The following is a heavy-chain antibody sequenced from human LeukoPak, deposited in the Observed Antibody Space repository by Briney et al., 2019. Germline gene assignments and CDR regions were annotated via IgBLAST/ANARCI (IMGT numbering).Heavy chain of an antibody. Sequence: ASVKVSCKASGYTFTGYYMHWVRQAPGQGLEWMGWINPNSGGTNYAQKFQGRVTMTRDTSISTAYMELTSLRSDDTAVYYCARDFSGSGSYYNGRWFDPWGQGTLVTVSS. CDR2: INPNSGGT. J-gene: IGHJ5*02. D-gene: IGHD3-10*01. CDR3: ARDFSGSGSYYNGRWFDP. CDR1: GYTFTGYY. V-gene: IGHV1-2*02.